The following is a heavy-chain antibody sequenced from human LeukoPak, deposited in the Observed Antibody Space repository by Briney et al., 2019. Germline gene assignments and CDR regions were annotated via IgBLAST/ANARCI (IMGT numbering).Heavy chain of an antibody. V-gene: IGHV3-30-3*01. CDR2: ISYDGSNK. Sequence: GGSLRLSCAASGFTFSSYAMHWVRQAPGKGLEWVAVISYDGSNKYYADSVKGRFTISTDNSKNTLYLQMNSLRAEDTAVYYCAKAPYDILTALNWFDPWGQGTLVTVSS. D-gene: IGHD3-9*01. CDR3: AKAPYDILTALNWFDP. J-gene: IGHJ5*02. CDR1: GFTFSSYA.